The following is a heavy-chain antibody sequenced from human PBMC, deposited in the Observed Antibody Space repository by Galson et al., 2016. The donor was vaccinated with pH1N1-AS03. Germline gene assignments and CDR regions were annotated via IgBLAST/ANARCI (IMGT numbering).Heavy chain of an antibody. V-gene: IGHV3-7*01. CDR2: INKDGTKI. CDR1: GFTFSSYW. Sequence: SLRLSCAASGFTFSSYWMTWVRQAPGKGLEWVANINKDGTKIHYVDSVEGRFTISRDNAKNTLYLQMNSLRVEDTALYYCTRASGSGWYGSYYDYWGQGTLVPVSS. D-gene: IGHD6-19*01. CDR3: TRASGSGWYGSYYDY. J-gene: IGHJ4*02.